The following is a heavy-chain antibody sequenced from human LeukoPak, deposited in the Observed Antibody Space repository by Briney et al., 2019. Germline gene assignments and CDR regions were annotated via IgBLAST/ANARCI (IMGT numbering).Heavy chain of an antibody. CDR3: AKDRGGGSQLGDAYDV. CDR1: GFPFYEHA. V-gene: IGHV3-9*01. J-gene: IGHJ3*01. D-gene: IGHD5-24*01. CDR2: ISYSSETI. Sequence: GGSLRLSCAASGFPFYEHAMPWVRQAPGQGLEWGSGISYSSETIGYVDSVKGRFTISRDNVRKSLYLQMNSLRIEDTALYYCAKDRGGGSQLGDAYDVWGQGTMVSVSS.